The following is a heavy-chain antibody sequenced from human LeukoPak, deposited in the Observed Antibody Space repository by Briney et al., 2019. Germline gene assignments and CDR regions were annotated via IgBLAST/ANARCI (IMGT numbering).Heavy chain of an antibody. CDR2: IYTGGST. V-gene: IGHV3-66*01. CDR3: ARDESFDY. CDR1: GFTFSSYA. J-gene: IGHJ4*02. Sequence: GGSLRLSCAASGFTFSSYAMSWVRQAPGKGLEWVSVIYTGGSTYYADSVKGRFTISRDNSKNTLYLQMNTLRADDTAVYYCARDESFDYWGQGTLVTVSS.